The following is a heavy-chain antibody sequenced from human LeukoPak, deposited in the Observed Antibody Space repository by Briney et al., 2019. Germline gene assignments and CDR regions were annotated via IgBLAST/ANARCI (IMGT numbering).Heavy chain of an antibody. Sequence: PSETLSLTCSVSGVSISSSRYYWGWIRQPPGKGLEWIGSISYTGRTHYNPSLKSRVTIPVDMSKNRFSLKLNSVTATDTAVYYCARLSGPLGFCSGGSCYSDWYFDLWGRGTLVTVSS. CDR2: ISYTGRT. J-gene: IGHJ2*01. V-gene: IGHV4-39*01. CDR1: GVSISSSRYY. D-gene: IGHD2-15*01. CDR3: ARLSGPLGFCSGGSCYSDWYFDL.